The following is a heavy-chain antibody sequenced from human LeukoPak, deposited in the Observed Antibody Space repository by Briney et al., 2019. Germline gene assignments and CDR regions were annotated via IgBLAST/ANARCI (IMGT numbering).Heavy chain of an antibody. V-gene: IGHV1-46*01. CDR1: GYTFTSYY. D-gene: IGHD1-26*01. J-gene: IGHJ3*02. CDR3: ARVRTSYEDSDAFDI. CDR2: INPSGGST. Sequence: GASVKVSCKASGYTFTSYYMHWVRQAPGQGLEWMGIINPSGGSTSYAQKFQGRVTMTRDTSTSTVYMELSSLRSEDTAVYYCARVRTSYEDSDAFDIWGQGTMVTVSS.